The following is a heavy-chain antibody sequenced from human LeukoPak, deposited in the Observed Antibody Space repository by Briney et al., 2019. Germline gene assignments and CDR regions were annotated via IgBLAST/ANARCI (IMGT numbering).Heavy chain of an antibody. CDR3: ARVSRGFDP. D-gene: IGHD3-3*02. V-gene: IGHV4-39*07. CDR1: GGSISSSSYY. J-gene: IGHJ5*02. CDR2: IYYSGST. Sequence: SETLSLTCTVSGGSISSSSYYWGWIRQPPGKGLEWIGSIYYSGSTYYNPSLKSRVTVSVDTSKNQFSLKLSSVTAADTAVYYCARVSRGFDPWGQGTLVTVSS.